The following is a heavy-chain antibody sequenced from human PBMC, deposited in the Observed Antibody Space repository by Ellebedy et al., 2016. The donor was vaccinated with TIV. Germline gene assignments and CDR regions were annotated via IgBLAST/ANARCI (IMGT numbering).Heavy chain of an antibody. J-gene: IGHJ4*02. CDR3: ARDLMGRGDY. V-gene: IGHV1-69*04. CDR1: GGTFSSYG. Sequence: AASVKVSCKASGGTFSSYGLSRVRQAPGQGLEWMGRIIPILGIANYAQKFQGRVTITADKSTSTAYMARSSLRSEDTAMYYCARDLMGRGDYWGQGTLVTVSS. D-gene: IGHD2-15*01. CDR2: IIPILGIA.